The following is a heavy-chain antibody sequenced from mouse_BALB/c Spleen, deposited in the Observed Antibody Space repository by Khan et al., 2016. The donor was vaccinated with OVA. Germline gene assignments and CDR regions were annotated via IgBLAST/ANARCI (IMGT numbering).Heavy chain of an antibody. CDR1: GYTFTSYW. CDR3: ARIKKIVATYFDY. D-gene: IGHD1-1*01. CDR2: TNPTNGRT. J-gene: IGHJ2*01. V-gene: IGHV1S81*02. Sequence: QVQLQQPGADLVKAGASVKMSCKASGYTFTSYWMHWVKQRLGQGLEWFAETNPTNGRTYYNAKFKRQATLTVDNSSSTAYMLLSGTTFEDAAVYYCARIKKIVATYFDYWGQGTTLTVSS.